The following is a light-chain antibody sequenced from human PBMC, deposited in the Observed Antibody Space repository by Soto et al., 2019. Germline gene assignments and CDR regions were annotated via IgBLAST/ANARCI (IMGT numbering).Light chain of an antibody. V-gene: IGKV1-39*01. Sequence: DMQMTQSPSSLSASVGDRVNITCRASQSISNHLNWYQQKPGKAPKLLIYAASSLQSGVPSRFSGSGSGTDFTLTISSLQTEDSATYYCQRTYTFGQGTSLEIK. CDR2: AAS. CDR1: QSISNH. J-gene: IGKJ2*01. CDR3: QRTYT.